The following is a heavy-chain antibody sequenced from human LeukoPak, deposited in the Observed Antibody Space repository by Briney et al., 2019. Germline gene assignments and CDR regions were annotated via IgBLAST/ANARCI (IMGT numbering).Heavy chain of an antibody. CDR3: ANGNRCTSPNCLGYYYFYMDV. CDR2: FSGSGGTT. Sequence: GGSLRLSCAASGFTFSSYAMNWVRQAPGRGLEWVSGFSGSGGTTYYADSVKGRFTISRDNSKNTLYLQTNSLRAEDTAVYYCANGNRCTSPNCLGYYYFYMDVWGKGTTVTVSS. J-gene: IGHJ6*03. CDR1: GFTFSSYA. V-gene: IGHV3-23*01. D-gene: IGHD2-8*01.